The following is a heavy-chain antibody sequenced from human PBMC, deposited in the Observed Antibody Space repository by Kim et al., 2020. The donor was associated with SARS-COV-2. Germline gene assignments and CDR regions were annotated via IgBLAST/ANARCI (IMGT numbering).Heavy chain of an antibody. J-gene: IGHJ4*02. D-gene: IGHD6-19*01. Sequence: YAVYVKRRITINPDTSKTQFSLQLNSVTPEDTAVHYCARGGYSSGSYFDYWGQGTLVTVSS. V-gene: IGHV6-1*01. CDR3: ARGGYSSGSYFDY.